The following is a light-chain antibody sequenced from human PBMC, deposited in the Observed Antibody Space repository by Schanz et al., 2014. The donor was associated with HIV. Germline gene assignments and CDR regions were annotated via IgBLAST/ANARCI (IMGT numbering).Light chain of an antibody. V-gene: IGLV2-14*02. CDR3: SSYGGNNNLV. CDR2: EGS. CDR1: SSDIGSYNL. J-gene: IGLJ2*01. Sequence: QSALTQPASVSGSPGQSITISCTGTSSDIGSYNLVSWYQQHPGKAPKLMIYEGSKRPSGVSNRFSGSKSGNTASLTVSELLAEDEGDYYCSSYGGNNNLVFGGGTKVTVL.